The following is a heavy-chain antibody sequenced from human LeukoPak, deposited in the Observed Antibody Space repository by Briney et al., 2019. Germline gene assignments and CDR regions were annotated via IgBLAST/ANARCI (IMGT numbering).Heavy chain of an antibody. J-gene: IGHJ4*02. CDR3: ATDISSIYRDSCGSRLCY. CDR2: FDPEDGAT. CDR1: GYTLTELS. Sequence: ASVKVSCKVSGYTLTELSMHWVRQAPGKGLEWMGGFDPEDGATIYAQRFQGRVTMTEDISTDTAYMELSSLRSEDTAVYYCATDISSIYRDSCGSRLCYWGQGTLVTVSS. V-gene: IGHV1-24*01. D-gene: IGHD3-22*01.